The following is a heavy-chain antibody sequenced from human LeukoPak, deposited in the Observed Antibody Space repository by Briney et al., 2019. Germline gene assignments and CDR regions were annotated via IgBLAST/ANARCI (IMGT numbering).Heavy chain of an antibody. Sequence: SETLSLTCTVSGGSISSYYWNWIRQPPGKGLEWIGFLYSSGSTNYNPSLKSRVTLSVDTSKNQISLKLISVIAADTAVYYCARAGSSWSSYFDYWGQGTLVTVSS. CDR2: LYSSGST. D-gene: IGHD6-13*01. CDR3: ARAGSSWSSYFDY. J-gene: IGHJ4*02. V-gene: IGHV4-4*08. CDR1: GGSISSYY.